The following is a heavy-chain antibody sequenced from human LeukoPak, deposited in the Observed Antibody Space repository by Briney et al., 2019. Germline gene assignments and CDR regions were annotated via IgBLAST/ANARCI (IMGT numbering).Heavy chain of an antibody. CDR1: GYTFTSHD. J-gene: IGHJ3*01. Sequence: ASVTVSCKASGYTFTSHDINWLRQATGQGLEWMGWMSPNSGSTGYEQKFQGRLTLTRNTTISTAYMELSSLRSEDTAVYYCATCGGDCGGAFDVWGQGTMVTVSS. CDR3: ATCGGDCGGAFDV. D-gene: IGHD2-21*02. CDR2: MSPNSGST. V-gene: IGHV1-8*01.